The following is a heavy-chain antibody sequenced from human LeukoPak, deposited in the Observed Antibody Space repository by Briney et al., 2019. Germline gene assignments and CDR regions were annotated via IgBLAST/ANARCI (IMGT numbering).Heavy chain of an antibody. D-gene: IGHD5-12*01. CDR1: GYTFTSYG. CDR2: ISAYNGNT. Sequence: ASVRVSCKASGYTFTSYGISWERQAPGQGLEWMGWISAYNGNTNYAQNLQGRVTMTTDTSTSTAYMELRSLRSDDTAMYYCARGGYSGSIDYWGQGTLVTVSS. V-gene: IGHV1-18*01. CDR3: ARGGYSGSIDY. J-gene: IGHJ4*02.